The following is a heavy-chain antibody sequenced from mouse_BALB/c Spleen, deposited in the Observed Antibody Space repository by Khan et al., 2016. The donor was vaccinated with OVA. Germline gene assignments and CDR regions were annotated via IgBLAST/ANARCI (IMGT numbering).Heavy chain of an antibody. J-gene: IGHJ3*01. V-gene: IGHV3-6*02. D-gene: IGHD3-1*01. Sequence: EVQLQESGPGLVKPSQSLSLTCSVTGYSITSGYFWNWIRQFPGNKLEWMGYIRYDGNSNYYPSLKNRISISRDTSKNTFFLKLNSVTPEDTATYYCARGGSSGPAWFTNWGQGTLVTVSA. CDR3: ARGGSSGPAWFTN. CDR2: IRYDGNS. CDR1: GYSITSGYF.